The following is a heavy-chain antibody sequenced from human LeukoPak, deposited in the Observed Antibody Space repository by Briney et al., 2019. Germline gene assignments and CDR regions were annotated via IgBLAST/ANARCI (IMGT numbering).Heavy chain of an antibody. CDR3: ARIVATDYYYGMDV. D-gene: IGHD5-12*01. J-gene: IGHJ6*02. CDR1: GGSISSYY. Sequence: SETLSLTCTVSGGSISSYYWSWIRQPPGKGLGWIGYIYYSGSTNYNPSLKSRVTISVDTSKNQFSLKLSSVTAADTAVYYCARIVATDYYYGMDVWGQGTTVTVSS. CDR2: IYYSGST. V-gene: IGHV4-59*08.